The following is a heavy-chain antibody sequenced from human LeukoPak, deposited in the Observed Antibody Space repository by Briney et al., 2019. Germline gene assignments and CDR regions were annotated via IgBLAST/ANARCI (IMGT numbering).Heavy chain of an antibody. D-gene: IGHD2-15*01. CDR1: GVTFSSYA. J-gene: IGHJ4*02. CDR3: AKDLSGVSCSDY. CDR2: ISGSGDST. Sequence: GGSLRLSCAAAGVTFSSYAMNWVRQAPGKGLEWVSAISGSGDSTYYADSVKGRFTISRDSSKNTLYLQMNSLRAEDTAIYYCAKDLSGVSCSDYWGQGTLVTVSS. V-gene: IGHV3-23*01.